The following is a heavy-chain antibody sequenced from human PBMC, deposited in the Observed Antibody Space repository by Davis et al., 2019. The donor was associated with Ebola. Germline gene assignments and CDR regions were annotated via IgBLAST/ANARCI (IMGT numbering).Heavy chain of an antibody. J-gene: IGHJ2*01. V-gene: IGHV1-69*13. CDR3: ASWDSGWTPGRWYFDL. CDR1: GGTFSSYA. CDR2: IIPIFGTA. D-gene: IGHD6-19*01. Sequence: SVKVSCKASGGTFSSYAISWVRQAPGQGLEWMGGIIPIFGTANYARKFQGRVTITADESTSTAYMELSSLRSEDTAVYYCASWDSGWTPGRWYFDLWGRGTLVTVPS.